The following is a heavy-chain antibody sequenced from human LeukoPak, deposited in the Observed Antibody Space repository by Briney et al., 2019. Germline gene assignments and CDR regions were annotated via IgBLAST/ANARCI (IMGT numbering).Heavy chain of an antibody. J-gene: IGHJ6*04. CDR1: RFTFSSFW. D-gene: IGHD3-16*01. Sequence: GVSLRLSCAASRFTFSSFWMLWLRRAPGKGLVGFSRFTRDGSSTTYADSVKARFTTSRDNAKNTLYLQMDSLRDDDTAVYYCARDPGYESWSPFWGGMDVWGNGTTVIVSS. CDR2: FTRDGSST. V-gene: IGHV3-74*01. CDR3: ARDPGYESWSPFWGGMDV.